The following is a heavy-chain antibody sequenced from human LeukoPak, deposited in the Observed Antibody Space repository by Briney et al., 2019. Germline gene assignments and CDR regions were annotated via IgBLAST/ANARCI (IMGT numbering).Heavy chain of an antibody. Sequence: PSETLSLTCTVSGGSISSYYWSWIRQPPGKGLEWIGYIYYSGSTNYNPSLKSRVTISVDTSKNQFSLKLSSGTAADTAVYYCAREEYRSSWREYNWFDPWGQGTLVTVSS. J-gene: IGHJ5*02. CDR2: IYYSGST. CDR1: GGSISSYY. V-gene: IGHV4-59*01. CDR3: AREEYRSSWREYNWFDP. D-gene: IGHD6-13*01.